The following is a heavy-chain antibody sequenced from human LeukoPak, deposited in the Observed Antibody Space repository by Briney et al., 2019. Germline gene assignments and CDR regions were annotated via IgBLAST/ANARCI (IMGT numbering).Heavy chain of an antibody. D-gene: IGHD1-26*01. V-gene: IGHV3-23*01. CDR3: AKDHGSGSQIG. CDR2: IGASGT. CDR1: VFTFSSYA. J-gene: IGHJ4*02. Sequence: GGSLRLSCAASVFTFSSYAMTWVRQAPGKGLEWVSGIGASGTYYADSVKGWFTISRDNSKNTLYLQMNSLRAEDTAVYYCAKDHGSGSQIGWGQGTLVTVSS.